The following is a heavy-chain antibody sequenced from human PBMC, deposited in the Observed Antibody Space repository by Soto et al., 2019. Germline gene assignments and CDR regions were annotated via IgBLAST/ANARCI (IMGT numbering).Heavy chain of an antibody. CDR1: GFTFISYA. CDR3: AKESGYSYGSFDY. V-gene: IGHV3-23*01. D-gene: IGHD5-18*01. J-gene: IGHJ4*02. CDR2: ISGSGGST. Sequence: TWGSLRLSCAASGFTFISYAIICFRHSPGKGLEWVSAISGSGGSTYYADSVKGRFTISRDNSKNTLYLQMNSLRAEDTAVYYCAKESGYSYGSFDYWGQGTLVTVSS.